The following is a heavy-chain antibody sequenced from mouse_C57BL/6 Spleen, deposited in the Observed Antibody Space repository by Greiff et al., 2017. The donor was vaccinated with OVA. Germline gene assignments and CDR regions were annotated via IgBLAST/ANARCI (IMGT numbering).Heavy chain of an antibody. CDR2: INPSNGGT. CDR3: TTWLLQEGAMDY. CDR1: GYTFTSYW. V-gene: IGHV1-53*01. J-gene: IGHJ4*01. Sequence: VQLQQPGTELVKPGASVKLSCKASGYTFTSYWMHWVKQRPGQGLEWIGNINPSNGGTNYNEKFKSKATLTVDKSSSTAYLQLSSLTSEDTAVYYCTTWLLQEGAMDYWGQGTSVTVSS. D-gene: IGHD2-3*01.